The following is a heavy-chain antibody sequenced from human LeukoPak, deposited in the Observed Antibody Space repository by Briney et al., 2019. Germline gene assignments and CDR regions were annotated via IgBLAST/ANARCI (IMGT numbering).Heavy chain of an antibody. V-gene: IGHV4-59*11. CDR3: ARDGYGPTDF. Sequence: SETLSLTCTVSGGSFSGPYWSWIRQTPGKGLEWIGYIYHNGDARYNPSLKSRVTMSVDTSKNQFSLKLNSVTPADTAVYYCARDGYGPTDFWGKGSLVTVSS. CDR1: GGSFSGPY. D-gene: IGHD3-10*01. J-gene: IGHJ4*02. CDR2: IYHNGDA.